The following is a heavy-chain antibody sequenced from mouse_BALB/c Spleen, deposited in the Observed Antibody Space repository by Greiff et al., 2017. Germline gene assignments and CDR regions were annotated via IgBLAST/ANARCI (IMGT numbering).Heavy chain of an antibody. CDR3: ARGIFYGSSGFAY. Sequence: VQLKQSGAELVKPGASVKLSCTASGFNIKDTYMHWVKQRPEQGLEWIGRIDPANGNTKYDPKFQGKATITADTSSNTAYLQLSSLTSEDTAVYYCARGIFYGSSGFAYWGQGTLVTVSA. J-gene: IGHJ3*01. D-gene: IGHD1-1*01. V-gene: IGHV14-3*02. CDR1: GFNIKDTY. CDR2: IDPANGNT.